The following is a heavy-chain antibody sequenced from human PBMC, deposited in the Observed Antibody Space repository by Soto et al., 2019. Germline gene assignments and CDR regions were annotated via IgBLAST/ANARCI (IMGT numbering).Heavy chain of an antibody. V-gene: IGHV3-49*03. CDR3: TRDVTYDSSGSPPGY. CDR1: GFTFSNYA. CDR2: IRSKAYGGTT. D-gene: IGHD3-22*01. Sequence: GGSLRLSCSASGFTFSNYAMSWFRQAPGKGLEWVGFIRSKAYGGTTEYAASVKGRFTISRDDSKSIAYLQMNSLKTEDTAVYYCTRDVTYDSSGSPPGYWGQGTLVTVSS. J-gene: IGHJ4*02.